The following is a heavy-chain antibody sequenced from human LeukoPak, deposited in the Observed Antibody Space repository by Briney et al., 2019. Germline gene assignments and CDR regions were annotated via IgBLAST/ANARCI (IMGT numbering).Heavy chain of an antibody. Sequence: SQTLSLTCTVSGGSISSGGYSWSWIRQHPGKGLEWIGYIYYSGSTYYNPSLKSRVTTSVDTSKNQFSLKLSSVTAADTAVYYCARDREGTFDYWGQGTLVTVSS. CDR1: GGSISSGGYS. CDR2: IYYSGST. J-gene: IGHJ4*02. D-gene: IGHD1-26*01. V-gene: IGHV4-31*03. CDR3: ARDREGTFDY.